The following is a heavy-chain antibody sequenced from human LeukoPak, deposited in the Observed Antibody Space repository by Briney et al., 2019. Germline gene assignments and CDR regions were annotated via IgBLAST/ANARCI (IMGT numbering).Heavy chain of an antibody. Sequence: PTETLSLTCTVSGGSISSYYWSWIRQPPGKGLEWIGYIYHSGSTNYKPSLKSRVTISVDTSKNQFSLKLSSVTAADTAVYYCASLLLQAGDAYWGQGTLVTVSS. CDR3: ASLLLQAGDAY. D-gene: IGHD1-26*01. CDR2: IYHSGST. CDR1: GGSISSYY. V-gene: IGHV4-59*08. J-gene: IGHJ4*02.